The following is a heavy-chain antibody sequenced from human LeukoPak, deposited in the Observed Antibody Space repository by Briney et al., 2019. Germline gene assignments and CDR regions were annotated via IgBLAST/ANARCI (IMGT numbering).Heavy chain of an antibody. CDR2: ISGSGGST. CDR1: GFTFSSYA. D-gene: IGHD3-10*01. J-gene: IGHJ4*02. V-gene: IGHV3-23*01. CDR3: AKDPMVRGVGPFDY. Sequence: GGSLRLSCAASGFTFSSYAMSWVRQAPGKGLEWVSAISGSGGSTYYADSVKGRFTISRDNSKNALYLQMNSLRAEDTAVYYCAKDPMVRGVGPFDYWGQGTLVTVSS.